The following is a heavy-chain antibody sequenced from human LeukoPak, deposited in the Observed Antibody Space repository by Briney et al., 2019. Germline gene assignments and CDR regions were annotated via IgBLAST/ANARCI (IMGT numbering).Heavy chain of an antibody. D-gene: IGHD3-22*01. Sequence: GGSLRLSCAASGFTFSSYAMHWVRQAAGKGLEWVAVISYDGSSKSYADSVRGRFAISRDNSKNTLYLQMNSLRAEDTAVYYCARTFYSEGSANYYFDYWGQGTLVSVSS. V-gene: IGHV3-30*09. CDR3: ARTFYSEGSANYYFDY. CDR1: GFTFSSYA. J-gene: IGHJ4*02. CDR2: ISYDGSSK.